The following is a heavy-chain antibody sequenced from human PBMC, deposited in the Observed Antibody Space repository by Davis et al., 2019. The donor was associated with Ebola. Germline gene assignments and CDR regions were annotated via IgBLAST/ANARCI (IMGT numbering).Heavy chain of an antibody. Sequence: ASVKVSCKASGYTFTSYGISWVRQAPGQGLEWMGWISAYNGNTIYAQKLQGRVTMTTDTSTSTAYMELSSLRSEDTAVYYCARGVGGYSYGYYFQHWGQGTLVTVSS. J-gene: IGHJ1*01. CDR2: ISAYNGNT. D-gene: IGHD5-18*01. CDR3: ARGVGGYSYGYYFQH. V-gene: IGHV1-18*04. CDR1: GYTFTSYG.